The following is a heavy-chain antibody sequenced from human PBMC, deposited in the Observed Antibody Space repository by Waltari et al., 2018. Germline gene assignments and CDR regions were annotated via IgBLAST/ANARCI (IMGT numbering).Heavy chain of an antibody. J-gene: IGHJ4*02. Sequence: QVQLVQSGAEVKKPGSSVKVSCKASGGTFSNYAISWVRQAPGQGLEWMGGIIPILGTPNYAQKFQGRVTITADEPTGTAYMELSSLRSEDTAVYYCAKTKYYYDSSGYSNFDYWGQGTLVTVSS. CDR2: IIPILGTP. V-gene: IGHV1-69*01. D-gene: IGHD3-22*01. CDR3: AKTKYYYDSSGYSNFDY. CDR1: GGTFSNYA.